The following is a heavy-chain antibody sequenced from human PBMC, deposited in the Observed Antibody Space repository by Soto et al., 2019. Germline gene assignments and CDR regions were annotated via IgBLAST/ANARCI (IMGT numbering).Heavy chain of an antibody. V-gene: IGHV4-59*08. CDR2: AHYSGNT. Sequence: SETLSLTCTVSGGSISSRYCGWFRQPPGKGLEWIGYAHYSGNTNYNPSLKSRVTISADTSKNQFSLMLTSVTAADTAMYYCTTGSGWLVGYWGQRTLVTVSS. J-gene: IGHJ4*02. CDR1: GGSISSRY. D-gene: IGHD6-19*01. CDR3: TTGSGWLVGY.